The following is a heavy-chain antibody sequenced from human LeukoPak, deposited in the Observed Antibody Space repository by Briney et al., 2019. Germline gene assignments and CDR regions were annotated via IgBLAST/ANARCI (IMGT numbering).Heavy chain of an antibody. V-gene: IGHV4-39*02. CDR3: ARETEKQWQY. CDR1: GGFISSSSYS. D-gene: IGHD6-19*01. J-gene: IGHJ3*01. Sequence: SETLSLTCSVSGGFISSSSYSWGWIRQPPGKGLGWIGSIYYSGSTYYKPSLKSRVTISVDTSKNQFSLRLSSVTAADTAVYYCARETEKQWQYWGQGTMVTVSS. CDR2: IYYSGST.